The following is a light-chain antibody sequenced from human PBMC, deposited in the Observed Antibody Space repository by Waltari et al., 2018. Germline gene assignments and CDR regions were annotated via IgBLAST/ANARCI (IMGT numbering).Light chain of an antibody. Sequence: QSALTQPRSVSGSPGQSVTISCTGTSSDVGGYNYVSWHQQHPGKAPKLMIYDVSKRPSGVPDRFSGSKSGNTASLTSSGLQAEDEADYYCCSHAGTYTWVFGGGTKLTVL. CDR3: CSHAGTYTWV. CDR1: SSDVGGYNY. J-gene: IGLJ3*02. CDR2: DVS. V-gene: IGLV2-11*01.